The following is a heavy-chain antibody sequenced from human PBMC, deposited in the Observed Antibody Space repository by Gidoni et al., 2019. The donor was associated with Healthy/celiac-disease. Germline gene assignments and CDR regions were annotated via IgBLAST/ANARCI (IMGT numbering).Heavy chain of an antibody. CDR1: GFPVSSYG. J-gene: IGHJ4*02. CDR3: AKDARKGGIVVVTATTFDY. CDR2: ISYDGSDK. V-gene: IGHV3-30*18. D-gene: IGHD2-21*02. Sequence: QVQLVESGGGVVQPGRSLSLPCAASGFPVSSYGMHWVRQAPGKGLEWVAVISYDGSDKYYADSVKGRFTISRDNSKNTLYLQMNSLRAEDTAVYYCAKDARKGGIVVVTATTFDYWGQGTLVTVSS.